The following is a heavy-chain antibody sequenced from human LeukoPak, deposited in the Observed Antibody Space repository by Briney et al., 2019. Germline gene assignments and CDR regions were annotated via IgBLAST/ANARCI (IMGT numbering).Heavy chain of an antibody. D-gene: IGHD6-13*01. CDR2: IIPIFGTA. CDR3: AMDIAAAGRG. CDR1: GGTFSSYA. J-gene: IGHJ4*02. Sequence: GASVKVSCKASGGTFSSYAISWVRQAPGQGLEWMGGIIPIFGTANHAQKFQGRVTITADESTSTAYMELSSLRSEDTAVYYCAMDIAAAGRGWGQGTLVTVSS. V-gene: IGHV1-69*13.